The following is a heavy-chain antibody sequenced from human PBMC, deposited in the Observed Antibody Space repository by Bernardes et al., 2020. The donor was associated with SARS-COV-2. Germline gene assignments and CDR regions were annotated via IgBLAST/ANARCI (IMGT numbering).Heavy chain of an antibody. CDR1: GFTFSSYA. Sequence: GGSLRLSCAASGFTFSSYAMSWVRQAPGKGLEWVSAISGSGGSTYYADSVKGRFTISRDNSKNTLYLQMNSLRAEDTAVYYCAKDRRLLSRFICFVYWGQGTLVTVSS. CDR2: ISGSGGST. D-gene: IGHD2-15*01. V-gene: IGHV3-23*01. CDR3: AKDRRLLSRFICFVY. J-gene: IGHJ4*02.